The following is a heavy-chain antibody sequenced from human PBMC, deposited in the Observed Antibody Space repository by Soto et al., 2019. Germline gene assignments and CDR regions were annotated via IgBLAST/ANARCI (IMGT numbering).Heavy chain of an antibody. J-gene: IGHJ4*02. CDR1: GFTFSSYG. Sequence: QVQLVASGGGVVQPGRSLRLSCAASGFTFSSYGMHWVRQAPGKGLEWVAVISYDGSNKYYADSVKGRFTISRDNSKNTLYLQMNSLRAEDTAVYYCAKDPPNDYGDYYFDYWGQGTLVTVSS. D-gene: IGHD4-17*01. CDR3: AKDPPNDYGDYYFDY. CDR2: ISYDGSNK. V-gene: IGHV3-30*18.